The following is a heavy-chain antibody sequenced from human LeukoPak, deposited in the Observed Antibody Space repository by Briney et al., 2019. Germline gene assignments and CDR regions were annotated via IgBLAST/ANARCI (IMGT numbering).Heavy chain of an antibody. CDR1: GFTFSSYA. Sequence: GGSLRLSCAASGFTFSSYAMSWVRQAPGKGLEWVSAISGSGGSTYYADSVKGRFTISRDNSKNTLHLQMNSLRAEDTAVYYCAKNGEWELLCYWGQGTLVTVSS. D-gene: IGHD1-26*01. CDR3: AKNGEWELLCY. CDR2: ISGSGGST. J-gene: IGHJ4*02. V-gene: IGHV3-23*01.